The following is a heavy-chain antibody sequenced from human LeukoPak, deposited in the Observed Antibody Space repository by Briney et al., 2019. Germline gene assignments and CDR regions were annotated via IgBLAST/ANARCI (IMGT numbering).Heavy chain of an antibody. Sequence: GGSLRLSCAASGFTFSSYAMSWVRQAPGKGLEWVAVIWYDGSNKYYADSVKGRFTISRDNSKNTLYLQMNSLSAEDTAVYYCAREMSLSSSGWYRHFDYWGQGTLVTVSS. V-gene: IGHV3-33*08. CDR3: AREMSLSSSGWYRHFDY. CDR2: IWYDGSNK. J-gene: IGHJ4*02. D-gene: IGHD6-19*01. CDR1: GFTFSSYA.